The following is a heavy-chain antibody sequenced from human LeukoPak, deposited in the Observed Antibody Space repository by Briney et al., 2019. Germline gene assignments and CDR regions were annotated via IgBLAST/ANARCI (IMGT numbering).Heavy chain of an antibody. V-gene: IGHV4-30-4*08. D-gene: IGHD2-2*02. CDR3: ARVSCSSTSCYTGINEGYCYYYMVV. CDR1: GGSISSGDYY. CDR2: IYYSGST. Sequence: SQTLSLTCTVSGGSISSGDYYWSWIRQPPGKGLEWIGYIYYSGSTYYNPSLKSRVTISVDTSKNQFSLKLSSVTAADTAVYYCARVSCSSTSCYTGINEGYCYYYMVVWGKGTTVTVSS. J-gene: IGHJ6*03.